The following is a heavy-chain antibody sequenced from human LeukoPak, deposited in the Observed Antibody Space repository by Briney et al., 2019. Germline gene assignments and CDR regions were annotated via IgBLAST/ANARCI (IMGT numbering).Heavy chain of an antibody. D-gene: IGHD1-26*01. CDR2: VYYSGST. CDR1: GGSISSYY. V-gene: IGHV4-59*01. J-gene: IGHJ4*02. CDR3: ARGPGSGTYWALDY. Sequence: SETLSLTCTVSGGSISSYYWSWIRQPPGKGLEWIGYVYYSGSTSYNPSLKSRVTISVDTSKNQFSLKLSSVTAADAAVCYCARGPGSGTYWALDYWGQGTLVTVSS.